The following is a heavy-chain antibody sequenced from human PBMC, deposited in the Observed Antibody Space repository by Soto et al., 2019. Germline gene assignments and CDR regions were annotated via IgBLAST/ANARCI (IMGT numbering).Heavy chain of an antibody. D-gene: IGHD4-17*01. J-gene: IGHJ4*02. CDR3: AKGQYGDYYFDY. CDR2: ISGSGGST. V-gene: IGHV3-23*01. Sequence: GGSLRLSCAASGFAFSSYAMSWVRQAPGKGLEWVSAISGSGGSTYYADSVKGRFTISRDNSKNTLYLQMNSLRAEDTAVYYCAKGQYGDYYFDYWGQGTLVTVSS. CDR1: GFAFSSYA.